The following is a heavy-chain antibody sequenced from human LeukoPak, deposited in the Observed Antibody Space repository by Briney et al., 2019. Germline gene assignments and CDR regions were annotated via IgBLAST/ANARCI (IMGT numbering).Heavy chain of an antibody. V-gene: IGHV3-23*01. J-gene: IGHJ4*02. D-gene: IGHD3-22*01. CDR1: GFTFSSYA. Sequence: QSGGSLRLSCAASGFTFSSYAMSWVCQAPGKGLEWVSAISGSGGSTYYADSVKGRFTIYRDNSKNKMYLQMNSLRAEDTAVYYCAKHAETYYYDSSGYYQTYYFDYWGQGTLVTVSS. CDR3: AKHAETYYYDSSGYYQTYYFDY. CDR2: ISGSGGST.